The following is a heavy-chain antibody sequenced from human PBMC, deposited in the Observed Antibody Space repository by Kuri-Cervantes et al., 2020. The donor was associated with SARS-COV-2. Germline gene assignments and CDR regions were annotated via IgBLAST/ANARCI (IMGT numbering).Heavy chain of an antibody. J-gene: IGHJ4*02. CDR3: ARRAAAGTILLDY. CDR2: IYHSGST. D-gene: IGHD6-13*01. V-gene: IGHV4-38-2*01. CDR1: GYSISSGYY. Sequence: ETLSLTCAVSGYSISSGYYWGWIRQPPGKGLEWIGSIYHSGSTYYNPSLKSRVTISVDTSKNQFSLKLSSVTAADTAVYYCARRAAAGTILLDYWGQGTLVTVSS.